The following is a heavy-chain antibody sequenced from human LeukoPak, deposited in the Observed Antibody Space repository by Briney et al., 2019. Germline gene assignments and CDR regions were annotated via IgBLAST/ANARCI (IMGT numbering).Heavy chain of an antibody. Sequence: PGGSLRLSCAASGFTLSNHFMSWVRQARGKGLEGVSLIYSGGSTYYPDSVKGRFTISRDNSKNTLYLQMHSLRAEDTAVYYCARHRSEAAFDFWGQGTLVTVSS. D-gene: IGHD3-10*01. J-gene: IGHJ4*02. CDR3: ARHRSEAAFDF. CDR2: IYSGGST. V-gene: IGHV3-53*01. CDR1: GFTLSNHF.